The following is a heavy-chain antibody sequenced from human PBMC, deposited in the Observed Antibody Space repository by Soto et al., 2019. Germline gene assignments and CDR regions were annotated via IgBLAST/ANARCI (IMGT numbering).Heavy chain of an antibody. CDR2: ISYDGSNK. V-gene: IGHV3-30*18. CDR3: AKLASVI. D-gene: IGHD6-6*01. CDR1: GFTFSSYG. Sequence: QVQLVESGGGVVQPGRSLRLSCAASGFTFSSYGMHWVRQAPGKGLEWVAVISYDGSNKYYADSVKGRFTISRDNSKNTLYLQMNSLRAEDTAVYHCAKLASVIWGQGTLVTVSS. J-gene: IGHJ4*02.